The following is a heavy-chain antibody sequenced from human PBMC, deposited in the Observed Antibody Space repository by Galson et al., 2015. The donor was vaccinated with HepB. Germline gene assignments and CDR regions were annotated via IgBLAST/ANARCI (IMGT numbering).Heavy chain of an antibody. CDR2: ISYDGSNK. CDR1: GFTFSSYA. Sequence: SLRLSCAASGFTFSSYAMHWVRQAPGKGLEWVAVISYDGSNKYYADSVKGRFTISRDNSKNTLYLQMNSLRAEDTAVYYCARVFGSGIYYFDPWGQGTLVTVSS. V-gene: IGHV3-30-3*01. D-gene: IGHD6-19*01. J-gene: IGHJ4*02. CDR3: ARVFGSGIYYFDP.